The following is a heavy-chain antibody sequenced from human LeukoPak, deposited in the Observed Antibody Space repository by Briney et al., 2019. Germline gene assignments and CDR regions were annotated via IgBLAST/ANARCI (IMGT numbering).Heavy chain of an antibody. J-gene: IGHJ4*02. V-gene: IGHV3-23*01. D-gene: IGHD2-15*01. CDR3: AKQLGYCSDGSCYFPY. CDR1: GFTFSSSA. Sequence: AGGSLRLSCAASGFTFSSSAMSWVRQAPGKVLEWVSAISNNGGYTYYADAVQGRVTIYIDNSKSTLCMQMNSLRAEDRAVYYCAKQLGYCSDGSCYFPYWGQGTLVTVSS. CDR2: ISNNGGYT.